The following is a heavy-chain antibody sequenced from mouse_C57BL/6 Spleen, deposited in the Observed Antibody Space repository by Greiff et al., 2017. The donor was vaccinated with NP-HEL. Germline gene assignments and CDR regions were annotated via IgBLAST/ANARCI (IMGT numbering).Heavy chain of an antibody. V-gene: IGHV2-9-1*01. Sequence: QVQLQQSGPGLVAPSQSLSITCTVSGFSLTSYAISWVRQPPGKGLEWLGVIWTGGGTNYNSALKSRLSISKDNSKSQVFLKMNSLQTDDTARYYCARRGYYGNYDAMDYWGQGTSVTVSS. CDR3: ARRGYYGNYDAMDY. D-gene: IGHD2-1*01. CDR2: IWTGGGT. CDR1: GFSLTSYA. J-gene: IGHJ4*01.